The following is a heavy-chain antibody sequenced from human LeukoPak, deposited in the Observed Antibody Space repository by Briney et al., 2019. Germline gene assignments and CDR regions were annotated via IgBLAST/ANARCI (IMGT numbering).Heavy chain of an antibody. V-gene: IGHV3-64*01. D-gene: IGHD1-26*01. CDR1: GFTFSSYA. CDR3: AREGEKWELCFDY. J-gene: IGHJ4*02. CDR2: ISSNGGST. Sequence: GGSLRLSCAASGFTFSSYAMHWVRQAPGKGLEYVSAISSNGGSTYYANPVKGRFTISRDNSKNTLYLQMGSLRAEDMAVYYCAREGEKWELCFDYWGQGTLVTVSS.